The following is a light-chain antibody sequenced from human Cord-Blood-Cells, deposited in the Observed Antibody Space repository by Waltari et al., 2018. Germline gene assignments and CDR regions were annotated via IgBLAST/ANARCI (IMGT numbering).Light chain of an antibody. CDR3: QQYDNLPLT. CDR1: QDISNY. CDR2: DAS. Sequence: DIQMTQSPSSLSASVGERGTITCQASQDISNYLNWYQQKPGKAPKLLIYDASNLETGVPSRFSGSGSGTDFTFTISSLQPEDIATYYCQQYDNLPLTFGGGTKVEIK. V-gene: IGKV1-33*01. J-gene: IGKJ4*01.